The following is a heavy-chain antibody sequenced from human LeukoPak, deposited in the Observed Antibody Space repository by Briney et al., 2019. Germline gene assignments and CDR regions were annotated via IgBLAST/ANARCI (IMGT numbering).Heavy chain of an antibody. V-gene: IGHV3-23*01. CDR1: GFTFSNYG. D-gene: IGHD3-16*02. J-gene: IGHJ4*02. CDR3: AKEGGYGELSSYFDY. Sequence: PGGSLRLSCAASGFTFSNYGMNWVRQAPGKGLEWVSGISGRGVSTYYADSLKGRFTVSRDNSKNTVFLQMNSLRAEDTAVYYCAKEGGYGELSSYFDYWGQGTLVTVSS. CDR2: ISGRGVST.